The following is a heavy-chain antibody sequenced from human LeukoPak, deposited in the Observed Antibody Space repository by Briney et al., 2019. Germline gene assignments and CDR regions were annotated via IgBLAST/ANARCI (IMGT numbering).Heavy chain of an antibody. CDR2: VNTNTGNP. D-gene: IGHD6-19*01. Sequence: GASVKVSCKASGYTFTNYAMNWVRQAPGQGLEWMGWVNTNTGNPTYAQGFTGRFVFSLDTSVSTAYLQISSLKAEDTAVYFCARVRWLENDAFDIWGQGTMVTVSS. CDR3: ARVRWLENDAFDI. CDR1: GYTFTNYA. J-gene: IGHJ3*02. V-gene: IGHV7-4-1*02.